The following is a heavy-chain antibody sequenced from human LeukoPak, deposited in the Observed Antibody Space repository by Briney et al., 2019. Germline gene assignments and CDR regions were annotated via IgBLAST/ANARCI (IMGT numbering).Heavy chain of an antibody. CDR1: GFTFSDYF. J-gene: IGHJ4*02. V-gene: IGHV3-11*04. CDR2: INSAGDNI. Sequence: GGSLRLSCVASGFTFSDYFMSWIRQAPGKGLEWLSFINSAGDNIYYADSVKGRFTISRDNAKKTLYLETNSLRMEDTAIYYCATSRVFDHWGQGTLVTVSS. CDR3: ATSRVFDH.